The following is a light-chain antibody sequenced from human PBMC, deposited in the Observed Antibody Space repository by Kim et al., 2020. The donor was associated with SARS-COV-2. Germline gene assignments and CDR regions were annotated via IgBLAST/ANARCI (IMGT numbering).Light chain of an antibody. Sequence: PGQTASITCSGDKLGDKYACWYQQKPGQSPVLVIYQDSKRPSGIPERFSGSNSGNTATLTISGTQAMDEADYYCQAWDSSTASYVFGTGTQLTVL. V-gene: IGLV3-1*01. J-gene: IGLJ1*01. CDR2: QDS. CDR3: QAWDSSTASYV. CDR1: KLGDKY.